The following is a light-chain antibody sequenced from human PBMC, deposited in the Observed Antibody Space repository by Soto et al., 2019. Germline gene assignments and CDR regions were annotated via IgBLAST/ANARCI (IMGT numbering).Light chain of an antibody. J-gene: IGKJ5*01. Sequence: EIARTQSPATLSVSPGVRVTLSCRASQSLTRNLAWYQHKPGQSPRLLIYGASTRATGIPARFSGSGSGTEFTLTISSLEPEDFAVYYCQQRSNWPITFGQGTRLEI. CDR3: QQRSNWPIT. V-gene: IGKV3-15*01. CDR1: QSLTRN. CDR2: GAS.